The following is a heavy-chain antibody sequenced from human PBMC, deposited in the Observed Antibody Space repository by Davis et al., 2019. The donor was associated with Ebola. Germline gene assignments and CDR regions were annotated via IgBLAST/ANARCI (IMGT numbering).Heavy chain of an antibody. CDR3: ASSSWPSYYYYGMDV. Sequence: PGGSLRLSCAASGFTFSSYWMHWVRQAPGKGLVWVSRINSDGSSTSYADSVKGRFTISRDNAKNTLYLQMNSLRAEDTAVYYCASSSWPSYYYYGMDVWGQGTTVTVSS. D-gene: IGHD6-13*01. J-gene: IGHJ6*02. V-gene: IGHV3-74*01. CDR2: INSDGSST. CDR1: GFTFSSYW.